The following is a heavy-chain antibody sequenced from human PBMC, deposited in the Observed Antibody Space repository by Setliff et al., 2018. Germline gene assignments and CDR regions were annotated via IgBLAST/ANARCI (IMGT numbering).Heavy chain of an antibody. D-gene: IGHD3-9*01. V-gene: IGHV1-46*01. CDR1: GHTFTSYF. Sequence: ASVKVSCKASGHTFTSYFMQWVRQAPGQGLEWMGMINPSGGYTIYAQKFRGRVTVTRDTSASTVFMELSTLSSEDTAVYYCAREVYDILTGYSYWYFDLWGRGTLVTVSS. CDR2: INPSGGYT. J-gene: IGHJ2*01. CDR3: AREVYDILTGYSYWYFDL.